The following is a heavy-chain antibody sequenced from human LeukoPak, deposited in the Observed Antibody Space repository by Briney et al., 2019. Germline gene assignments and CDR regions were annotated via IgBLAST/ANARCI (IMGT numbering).Heavy chain of an antibody. D-gene: IGHD2-2*01. CDR3: ARQEQCSSTSCNYFDY. J-gene: IGHJ4*02. CDR2: ISSSSSYI. Sequence: GGSLRLSCAASGFTFSSYSMNWVRQAPGKGLEWVSSISSSSSYIYYADSVKGRFTISRGNAKNSLYLQMNSLRAEDTAVYYCARQEQCSSTSCNYFDYWGQGTLVTVSS. CDR1: GFTFSSYS. V-gene: IGHV3-21*01.